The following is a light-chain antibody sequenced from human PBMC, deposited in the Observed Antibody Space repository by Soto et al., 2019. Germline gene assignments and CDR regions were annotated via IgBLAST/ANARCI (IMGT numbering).Light chain of an antibody. CDR2: EGS. CDR1: NSDVGSNNL. Sequence: QSALTQPASVSGSPGQSITISCTGTNSDVGSNNLVSWYQQHPGKAPKLMIYEGSKRPSGVSNRFSGSKSGNTASLTISGLQAEDEADYHCCSYAGSSTYVFGTGTKVTVL. V-gene: IGLV2-23*01. J-gene: IGLJ1*01. CDR3: CSYAGSSTYV.